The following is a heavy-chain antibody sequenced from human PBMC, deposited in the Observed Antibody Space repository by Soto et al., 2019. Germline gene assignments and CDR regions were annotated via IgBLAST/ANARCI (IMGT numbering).Heavy chain of an antibody. V-gene: IGHV1-69*01. D-gene: IGHD3-10*02. CDR3: ARLRVRGVIWFRFDP. CDR2: IIPIFGTA. Sequence: QVQLVQSGAEVKKPGSSVKVSCKASGGTFSSYAISWVRQAPGHGLEWMGGIIPIFGTANYAQKFQGRVTIIADESTSTAYMELSSLRSEDTAVYYCARLRVRGVIWFRFDPWGQGTLVTVSS. J-gene: IGHJ5*02. CDR1: GGTFSSYA.